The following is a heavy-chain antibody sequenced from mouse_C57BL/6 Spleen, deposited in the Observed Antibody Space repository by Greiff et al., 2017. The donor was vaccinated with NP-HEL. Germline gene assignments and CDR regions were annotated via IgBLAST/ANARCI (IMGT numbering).Heavy chain of an antibody. CDR3: ASTTGTLYWYFDV. J-gene: IGHJ1*03. D-gene: IGHD1-1*01. Sequence: EVKLLESGPELVKPGASVKMSCKASGYTFTDYNMHWVKQSHGKSLEWIGYINPNNGGTSYNQKFKGKATLTVNKSSSTAYMELRSLTSEDSAVYYCASTTGTLYWYFDVWGTGTTVTVSS. CDR1: GYTFTDYN. CDR2: INPNNGGT. V-gene: IGHV1-22*01.